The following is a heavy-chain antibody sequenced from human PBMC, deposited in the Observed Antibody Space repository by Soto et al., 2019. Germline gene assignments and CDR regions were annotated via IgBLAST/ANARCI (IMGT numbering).Heavy chain of an antibody. D-gene: IGHD5-12*01. Sequence: PSETLSLTCTVSGGSISSYYWSWIRQPPGKGLEWIGYIYYSGSTNYNPSLKSRVTISVDTSKNQFSLKLSSVTAADTAVYYCARGREYSGYDQAYWFDPWGQGTLVTAPQ. J-gene: IGHJ5*02. CDR2: IYYSGST. CDR3: ARGREYSGYDQAYWFDP. CDR1: GGSISSYY. V-gene: IGHV4-59*08.